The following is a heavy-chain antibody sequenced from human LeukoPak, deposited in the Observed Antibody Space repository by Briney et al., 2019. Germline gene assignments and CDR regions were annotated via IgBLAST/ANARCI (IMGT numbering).Heavy chain of an antibody. V-gene: IGHV1-46*01. CDR3: ASGVMVRGVHDAFDI. D-gene: IGHD3-10*01. CDR1: GYTFTSYY. CDR2: INPSGGST. Sequence: ASVKVSCKASGYTFTSYYMHWVRQAPGQGLEWMGIINPSGGSTSYAQKFQGRVTMTRDTSTSTVYMELSSLRSEDTAAYYCASGVMVRGVHDAFDIWGQGTMVTVSS. J-gene: IGHJ3*02.